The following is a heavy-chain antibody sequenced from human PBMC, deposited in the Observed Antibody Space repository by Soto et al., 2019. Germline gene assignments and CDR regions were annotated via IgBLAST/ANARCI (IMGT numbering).Heavy chain of an antibody. V-gene: IGHV4-4*02. J-gene: IGHJ5*02. CDR1: GGSITSANW. CDR2: ISHSGIT. Sequence: PSETLSLTCAVSGGSITSANWWTWVRQPPGGGLEWIGEISHSGITNYKASLKSRVTMSVDKTKNDVSLKLTSVTAADTAVYYCARVFRGWFDPWGQGTPVTVSS. CDR3: ARVFRGWFDP.